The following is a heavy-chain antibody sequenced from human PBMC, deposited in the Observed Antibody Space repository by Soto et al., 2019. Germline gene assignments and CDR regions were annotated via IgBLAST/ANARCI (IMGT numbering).Heavy chain of an antibody. D-gene: IGHD2-2*01. CDR1: GGTFSSYA. Sequence: SVKVSCKASGGTFSSYAISWVRQAPGQGLEWMGGIIPIFGTANYAQKFQGRVTITADESTSTAYMELSSLRSEDTAVYYCAREGGDIVVVTLTPYTVKDVSSQGTTDT. CDR2: IIPIFGTA. J-gene: IGHJ6*02. CDR3: AREGGDIVVVTLTPYTVKDV. V-gene: IGHV1-69*13.